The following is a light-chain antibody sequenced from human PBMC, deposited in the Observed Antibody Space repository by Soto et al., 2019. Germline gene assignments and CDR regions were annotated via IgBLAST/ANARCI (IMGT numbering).Light chain of an antibody. V-gene: IGKV1-39*01. J-gene: IGKJ2*01. CDR3: QQSYSIPYT. Sequence: DIQMTQSPSSLSASVGDRVTITCRASQSISSNLNWYQQKPGEAPTLLIYVASSLQSGVPSRFSGSESGTAFTLTITSLQPDDFATYYCQQSYSIPYTFGQGTNLEI. CDR2: VAS. CDR1: QSISSN.